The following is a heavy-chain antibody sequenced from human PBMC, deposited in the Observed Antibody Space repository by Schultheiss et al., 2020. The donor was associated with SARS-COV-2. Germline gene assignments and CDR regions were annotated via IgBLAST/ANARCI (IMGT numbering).Heavy chain of an antibody. D-gene: IGHD3-22*01. V-gene: IGHV4-59*10. CDR1: GGSFSGYY. J-gene: IGHJ5*02. CDR2: IYTSGST. Sequence: SETLSLTCAVYGGSFSGYYWSWIRQPPGKGLEWIGRIYTSGSTNYNPSLKSRVTISVDTSKNQFSLKLSSVTAADTAVYYCARALPNSSGYYYDGNWFDPWGQGTLVTVSS. CDR3: ARALPNSSGYYYDGNWFDP.